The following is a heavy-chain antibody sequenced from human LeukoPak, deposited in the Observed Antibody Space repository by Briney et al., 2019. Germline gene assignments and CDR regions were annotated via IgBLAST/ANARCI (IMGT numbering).Heavy chain of an antibody. CDR2: INPNSGGT. CDR1: GYTFTGYY. V-gene: IGHV1-2*02. CDR3: ARDLYGDYPDDY. J-gene: IGHJ4*02. Sequence: RAPVKVSCKASGYTFTGYYMHWVRQAPGQGLEWMGWINPNSGGTNYAQKFQGRVTMTRDTSISTAYMELSRLRSDDTAVYYCARDLYGDYPDDYWGQGTLVTVSS. D-gene: IGHD4-17*01.